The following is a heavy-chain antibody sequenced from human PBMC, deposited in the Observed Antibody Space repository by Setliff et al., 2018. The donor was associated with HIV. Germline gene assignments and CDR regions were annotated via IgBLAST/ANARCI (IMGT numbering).Heavy chain of an antibody. CDR3: AKDRSVRDYNYHYLDV. V-gene: IGHV3-30*02. D-gene: IGHD2-15*01. CDR2: IQYDGKRI. Sequence: PGGSLRLSCAASGFAFSTYGMHWARQAPGKGLEWVAFIQYDGKRIYYGESVNGRFTISRDNPKNTLYLQMNSLRPEDTAVYYCAKDRSVRDYNYHYLDVWGKGTTVTVSS. CDR1: GFAFSTYG. J-gene: IGHJ6*03.